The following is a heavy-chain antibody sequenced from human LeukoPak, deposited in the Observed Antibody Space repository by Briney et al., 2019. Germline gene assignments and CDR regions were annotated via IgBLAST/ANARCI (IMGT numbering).Heavy chain of an antibody. CDR3: ARVPGVTRYFDS. CDR2: IKQDGREK. D-gene: IGHD4-23*01. J-gene: IGHJ4*02. CDR1: GFTFTCCW. V-gene: IGHV3-7*01. Sequence: GGSLRLSCAASGFTFTCCWMSWVRRTPGKGLERVASIKQDGREKFYADPVKGRFTISRDNAKNSLYLQVNSLRAEDTAVYYCARVPGVTRYFDSWGQGVLVTVSS.